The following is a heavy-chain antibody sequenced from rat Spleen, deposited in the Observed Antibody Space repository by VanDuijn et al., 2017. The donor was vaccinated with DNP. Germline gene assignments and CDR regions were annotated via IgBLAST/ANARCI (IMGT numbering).Heavy chain of an antibody. CDR1: GFTFSTAW. J-gene: IGHJ2*01. CDR2: IKAKSNDYAT. V-gene: IGHV6-6*01. Sequence: EVQLVESGGGLVQPGNSLTLSCATSGFTFSTAWMFWYRQFPEKRLEWVARIKAKSNDYATDYTESVKGRFTISRDDSKSSIYLQMNNLKEEDTALYYCAWDYEWGQGVMVTVSS. D-gene: IGHD1-11*01. CDR3: AWDYE.